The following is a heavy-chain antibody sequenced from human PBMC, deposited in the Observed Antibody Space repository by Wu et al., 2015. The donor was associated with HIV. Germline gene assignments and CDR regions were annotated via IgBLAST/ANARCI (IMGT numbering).Heavy chain of an antibody. J-gene: IGHJ5*02. D-gene: IGHD3-10*01. CDR1: GYTFTSYD. V-gene: IGHV1-8*01. CDR3: ARGRYYGFGSHNWFRPR. Sequence: QVQLVQSGAEVKKPGASVKVSCKASGYTFTSYDINWVRQATGQGLEWMGWMNPNSGNTGYAQKFQGRVTMTRNTSISTAYMELSSLRSEDTAVYYCARGRYYGFGSHNWFRPRGAREPWSPSR. CDR2: MNPNSGNT.